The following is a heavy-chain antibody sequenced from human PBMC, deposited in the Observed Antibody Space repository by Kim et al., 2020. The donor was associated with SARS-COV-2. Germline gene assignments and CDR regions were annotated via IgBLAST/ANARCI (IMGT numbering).Heavy chain of an antibody. V-gene: IGHV5-51*01. D-gene: IGHD1-26*01. CDR3: ARHMGAATGDAFDI. Sequence: PSSPGQVTISADKSIRTAYLQWSSLKASDTAIYYCARHMGAATGDAFDIWGQGTMVTVSS. J-gene: IGHJ3*02.